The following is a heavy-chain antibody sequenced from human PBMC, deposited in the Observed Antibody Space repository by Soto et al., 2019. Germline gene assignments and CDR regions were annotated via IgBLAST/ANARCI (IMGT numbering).Heavy chain of an antibody. V-gene: IGHV1-8*01. CDR3: ARTDGDLDY. CDR1: GYTFTRYD. J-gene: IGHJ4*01. Sequence: QVQLVQSGAEVKKPGASVKVSCKTSGYTFTRYDINWVRLATGQGLEWMGWMNPQSGYRGSAPRLQGRITMTRVTSISTAYIELSSRRYEDAAMYYCARTDGDLDYWGQGTLDTFSS. D-gene: IGHD4-17*01. CDR2: MNPQSGYR.